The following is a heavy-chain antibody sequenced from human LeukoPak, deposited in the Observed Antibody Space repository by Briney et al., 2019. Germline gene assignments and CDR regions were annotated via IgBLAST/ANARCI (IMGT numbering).Heavy chain of an antibody. J-gene: IGHJ6*02. V-gene: IGHV3-48*03. CDR3: ARGDCSSTSCYSYYYYSMDV. CDR2: ISSSGRTI. CDR1: GFTFSGYE. Sequence: GGSLRLSCAASGFTFSGYEMNWVRQAPGKGLEWVSYISSSGRTIYYADSVKGRFTISRDNAKNSLHLQINSLRAEDTAVYYCARGDCSSTSCYSYYYYSMDVRGQGTTVTVSS. D-gene: IGHD2-2*01.